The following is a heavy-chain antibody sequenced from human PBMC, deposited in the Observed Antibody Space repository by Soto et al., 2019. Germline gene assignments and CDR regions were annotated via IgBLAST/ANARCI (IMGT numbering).Heavy chain of an antibody. CDR2: IWYDGSNK. Sequence: SLRLSCAASGFTFSSYGMHWVRQAPGKGLEWVAVIWYDGSNKYYADSVKGRFTISRDNSKNTLYLQMNSLRAEDTAVYYCARDRCSSSTGRVCDYWGQGTLVTVSS. D-gene: IGHD6-6*01. V-gene: IGHV3-33*01. CDR1: GFTFSSYG. J-gene: IGHJ4*02. CDR3: ARDRCSSSTGRVCDY.